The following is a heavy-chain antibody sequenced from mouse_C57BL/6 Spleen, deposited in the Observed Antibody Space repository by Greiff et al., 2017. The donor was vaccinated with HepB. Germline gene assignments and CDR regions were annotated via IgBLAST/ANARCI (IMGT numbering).Heavy chain of an antibody. CDR3: ARHYGNYEGYFDV. V-gene: IGHV1-69*01. J-gene: IGHJ1*03. D-gene: IGHD2-1*01. Sequence: QVQLQQPGAELVMPGASVKLSCKASGYTFTSYWMHWVKQRPGQGLEWIGEIDPSDSYTNYNQKFKGKSTLTVDKSSSTAYMQLSSLTSEDSAVYYCARHYGNYEGYFDVWGTGTTVTVSS. CDR2: IDPSDSYT. CDR1: GYTFTSYW.